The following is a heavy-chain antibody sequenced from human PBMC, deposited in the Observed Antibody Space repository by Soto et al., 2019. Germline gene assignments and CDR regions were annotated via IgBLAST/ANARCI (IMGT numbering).Heavy chain of an antibody. CDR2: IYYRGST. J-gene: IGHJ5*02. CDR1: GGSISSGDYY. CDR3: ARGAYGDYVYCWFDP. D-gene: IGHD4-17*01. Sequence: QVQLQESGPGLVKPSQTLSLTCTVSGGSISSGDYYWSWIRQPPGKGLEWIGDIYYRGSTYYNPSLMSRVTRSVYTSKNQFSLRLRSVTAADTAVYYCARGAYGDYVYCWFDPWGQGTLVTVSS. V-gene: IGHV4-30-4*01.